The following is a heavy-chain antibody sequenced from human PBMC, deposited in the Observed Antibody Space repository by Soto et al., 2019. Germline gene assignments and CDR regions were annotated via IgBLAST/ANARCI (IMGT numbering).Heavy chain of an antibody. CDR3: ARELPKAWLDP. Sequence: SETLSLTCTVSGGSISSYYWSWIRQPPGKGLEWIGYIYYSGSTNYNPSLKSRVTISVDTSKNQFSLKLSSVTAADTAVYYCARELPKAWLDPWGQGTLVTVSS. CDR1: GGSISSYY. V-gene: IGHV4-59*01. J-gene: IGHJ5*02. CDR2: IYYSGST. D-gene: IGHD3-10*01.